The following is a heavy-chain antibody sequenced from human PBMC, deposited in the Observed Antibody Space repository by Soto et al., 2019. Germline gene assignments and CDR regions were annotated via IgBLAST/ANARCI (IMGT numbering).Heavy chain of an antibody. CDR2: SNYGPKWSN. Sequence: PAQTLSLTCAISRDSLSESSISWNWIRQSPSRGLEWQGRSNYGPKWSNAYAESVRSRKTISADTSKTQFSLHLNSMPAEDSAVDYCARDGNWRVDYWGEGALVPLP. D-gene: IGHD1-1*01. J-gene: IGHJ4*02. V-gene: IGHV6-1*01. CDR3: ARDGNWRVDY. CDR1: RDSLSESSIS.